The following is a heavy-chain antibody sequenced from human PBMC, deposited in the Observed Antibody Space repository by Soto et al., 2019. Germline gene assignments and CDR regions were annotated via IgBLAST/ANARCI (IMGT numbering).Heavy chain of an antibody. CDR2: IIPMLGVR. J-gene: IGHJ3*02. CDR3: TIGSWSGEVFDI. Sequence: QVQLVQSGAEVKKPGSSVKVSCKDSGGTFSTYSMFWVRQAPGQGLEWMGRIIPMLGVRNFAQRFQDRVTITADKSTATVHMELSSLRSEDTALYYCTIGSWSGEVFDIRGQGTMVIVSS. D-gene: IGHD2-21*01. CDR1: GGTFSTYS. V-gene: IGHV1-69*02.